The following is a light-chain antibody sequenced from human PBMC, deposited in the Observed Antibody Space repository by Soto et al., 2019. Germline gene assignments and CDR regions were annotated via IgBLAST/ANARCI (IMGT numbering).Light chain of an antibody. V-gene: IGLV2-14*03. CDR2: DVN. J-gene: IGLJ1*01. CDR1: NREFGGHNF. CDR3: SSYTSSSTPYV. Sequence: QSVLTPPASLSGAPGQSIPLPLTRNNREFGGHNFVSWYQHHPGKAPKLMIFDVNNRPSGVSNRFSGSKSANTASLTISGLQAEDEADYYCSSYTSSSTPYVFGTGTKVTVL.